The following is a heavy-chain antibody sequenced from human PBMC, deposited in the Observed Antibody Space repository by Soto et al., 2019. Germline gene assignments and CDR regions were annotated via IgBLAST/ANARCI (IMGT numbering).Heavy chain of an antibody. CDR3: AKTPGGYDILTGYYLTEATYYFDY. J-gene: IGHJ4*02. CDR1: GFTFSSYA. D-gene: IGHD3-9*01. Sequence: GGSLRLSCAASGFTFSSYAMSWVRQAPGKGLEWVSAISGSGGSTYYADSVKGRFTISRDNSKNTLYLQMNSLRAEDTDVYYCAKTPGGYDILTGYYLTEATYYFDYWGQGTLVTVSS. CDR2: ISGSGGST. V-gene: IGHV3-23*01.